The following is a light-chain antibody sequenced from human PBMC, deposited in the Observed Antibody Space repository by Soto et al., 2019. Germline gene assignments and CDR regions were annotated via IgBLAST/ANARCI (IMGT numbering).Light chain of an antibody. J-gene: IGKJ4*01. CDR3: QQYKSLPLT. CDR2: DAS. V-gene: IGKV1-33*01. CDR1: QDISNF. Sequence: DIQMTQSPSSLSASIGDRVTITCRASQDISNFLNWYRQKPGEAPNLLIYDASTLETGVQLRFSGSGYGSYFSFTISSLQPEDVATYYCQQYKSLPLTFGGGTKVDIK.